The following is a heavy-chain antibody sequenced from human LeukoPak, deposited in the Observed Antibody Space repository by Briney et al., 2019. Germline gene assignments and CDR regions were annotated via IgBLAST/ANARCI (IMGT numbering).Heavy chain of an antibody. D-gene: IGHD3-3*01. J-gene: IGHJ4*02. Sequence: ASVKVSCKASGYTFTGYYMHWVRQAPGQGLEWMGRINPNSGGTNYAQKFQGRVTITRDTSISTAYMELSRLRSDDTAVYYCARAGSGRITIFGVVTQNDYWGQGTLVTVSS. CDR1: GYTFTGYY. V-gene: IGHV1-2*06. CDR2: INPNSGGT. CDR3: ARAGSGRITIFGVVTQNDY.